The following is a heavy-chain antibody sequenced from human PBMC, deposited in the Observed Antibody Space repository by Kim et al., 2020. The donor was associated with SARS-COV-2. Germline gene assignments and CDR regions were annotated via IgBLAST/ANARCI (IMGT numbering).Heavy chain of an antibody. CDR2: IYYSGST. Sequence: SETLSLTCTVSGGSISSSSYYWGWIRQPPGKGLEWIGSIYYSGSTYYNPSLKSRVTISVDTSKNQFSLKLSSVTAADTAVYYCARQWGITMIVVVIHGAFDIWGQGTMVTVSS. CDR3: ARQWGITMIVVVIHGAFDI. CDR1: GGSISSSSYY. V-gene: IGHV4-39*01. J-gene: IGHJ3*02. D-gene: IGHD3-22*01.